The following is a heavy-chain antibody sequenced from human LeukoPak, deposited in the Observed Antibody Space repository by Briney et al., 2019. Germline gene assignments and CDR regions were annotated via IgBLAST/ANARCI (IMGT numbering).Heavy chain of an antibody. Sequence: ASVKVSCKASGYTFTSYGISWVRQAPGQGLEWMGWISAYNGNTNYAQELQGRVTMTRNTSISTAYMELSSLRSEDTAVYYCARVWNYGRYYYYMDVWGKGTTVTVSS. CDR1: GYTFTSYG. CDR3: ARVWNYGRYYYYMDV. D-gene: IGHD1-7*01. J-gene: IGHJ6*03. V-gene: IGHV1-18*01. CDR2: ISAYNGNT.